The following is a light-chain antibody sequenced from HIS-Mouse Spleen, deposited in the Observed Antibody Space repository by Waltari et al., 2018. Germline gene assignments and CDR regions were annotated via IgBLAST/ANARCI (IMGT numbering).Light chain of an antibody. V-gene: IGLV3-10*01. CDR2: EDS. Sequence: SYELTQPPSVSVSPGQTARITCSGDALPKKYAYWYQQKSGQAPVLVIYEDSKRPSGIPEGFSGCRSGTMATLTISGAQVEDEAEYYCYSTDSSGNHRVFGGGTKLTVL. J-gene: IGLJ2*01. CDR1: ALPKKY. CDR3: YSTDSSGNHRV.